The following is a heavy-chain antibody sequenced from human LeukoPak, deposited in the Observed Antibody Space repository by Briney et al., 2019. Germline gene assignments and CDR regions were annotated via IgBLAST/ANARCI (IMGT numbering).Heavy chain of an antibody. D-gene: IGHD3-10*01. CDR2: INSDGSRT. J-gene: IGHJ4*02. CDR3: ASSASYPLDY. CDR1: GFTFSSYW. V-gene: IGHV3-74*01. Sequence: QSGGSLRLSCAASGFTFSSYWMYWVRQAPGKGLVWVSRINSDGSRTSYADCVKGRFTISRDNAKNTLYLQMNRLRAEDTAVYYCASSASYPLDYWGQGTLVTVSS.